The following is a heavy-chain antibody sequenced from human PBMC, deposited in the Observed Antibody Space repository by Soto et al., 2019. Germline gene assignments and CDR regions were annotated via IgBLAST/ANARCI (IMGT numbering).Heavy chain of an antibody. CDR3: AKDTSKYSNNWPAYYGLDV. CDR2: ISFDGSNK. CDR1: GFTFSSFG. J-gene: IGHJ6*02. Sequence: QVQLVESGGGVVQPGRSLRLPCAASGFTFSSFGMHGVRQAPGKGLEWVAVISFDGSNKYYADSEKSRFTNSRDNSKNTLSLQMNSLKAEDTAVYYCAKDTSKYSNNWPAYYGLDVWGQGTTVTVSS. D-gene: IGHD1-1*01. V-gene: IGHV3-30*18.